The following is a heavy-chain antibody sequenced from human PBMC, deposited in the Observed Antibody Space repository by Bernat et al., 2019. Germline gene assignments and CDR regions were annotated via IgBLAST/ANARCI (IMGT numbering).Heavy chain of an antibody. Sequence: QVQLQESGPGLVKPSETLSLTCTVSDGSISSYYWSWIRQPPGKGLEWIGYIYYSGSTNYNPSLKSRVTISVDTSKNQFSLKLSSVTAADTAVYYCARLRGLSGFDPWGQGTLVTVSS. CDR1: DGSISSYY. CDR2: IYYSGST. CDR3: ARLRGLSGFDP. J-gene: IGHJ5*02. V-gene: IGHV4-59*08. D-gene: IGHD3-3*02.